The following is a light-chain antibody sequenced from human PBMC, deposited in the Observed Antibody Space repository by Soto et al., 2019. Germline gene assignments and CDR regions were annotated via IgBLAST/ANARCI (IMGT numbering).Light chain of an antibody. V-gene: IGLV1-47*01. CDR1: SSNIGSNY. CDR2: RNN. CDR3: AAWDDSLSGLYV. J-gene: IGLJ1*01. Sequence: QSVLTQPPSASGTPGQRGTLSCSGSSSNIGSNYVYWYQQLPGTAPKLLIYRNNQRPSGVPDRVSGSKSGTSASLAISGLRSEDEADYYCAAWDDSLSGLYVFGTGTKLTVL.